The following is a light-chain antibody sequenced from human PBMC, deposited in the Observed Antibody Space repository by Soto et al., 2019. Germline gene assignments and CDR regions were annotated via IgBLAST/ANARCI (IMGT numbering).Light chain of an antibody. V-gene: IGKV3-20*01. CDR3: QQFSSYPLT. CDR1: QTVRNNY. Sequence: EFVLTQSPGTLSFSAWERSALSCMASQTVRNNYLAWYQQKPGQAPRLLIYDASSRATGIPDRFSGGGSGTDFTLTISRLEPEDFAVYYCQQFSSYPLTFGGGTKVDI. J-gene: IGKJ4*01. CDR2: DAS.